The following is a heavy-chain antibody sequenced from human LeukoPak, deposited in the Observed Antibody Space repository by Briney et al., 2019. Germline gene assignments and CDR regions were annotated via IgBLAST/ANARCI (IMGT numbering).Heavy chain of an antibody. Sequence: SQTLSLTCTVSGDSISSGSYYWSWVRQPPGKGLEWIGEIYHSGSTNYNPSLKSRVTISVDKSKNQFSLKLSSVTAADTAVYYCARGSVWFGELEGYYMDVWGKGTTVTVSS. CDR2: IYHSGST. CDR1: GDSISSGSYY. D-gene: IGHD3-10*01. CDR3: ARGSVWFGELEGYYMDV. V-gene: IGHV4-39*07. J-gene: IGHJ6*03.